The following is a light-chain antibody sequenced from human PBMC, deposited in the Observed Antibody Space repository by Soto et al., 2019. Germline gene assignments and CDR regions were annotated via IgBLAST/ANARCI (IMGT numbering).Light chain of an antibody. CDR2: DVN. CDR3: CSYVGSDTYVI. J-gene: IGLJ2*01. V-gene: IGLV2-11*01. Sequence: QSALTQPRSVSGSPGQSVTISCTGTSSDVGGYNYVSWYQQHPGKAPKLMIYDVNKRPSGVPDRFSGSKSGNTASLTISGLQAEDEADYYCCSYVGSDTYVIFGGGTKLTVL. CDR1: SSDVGGYNY.